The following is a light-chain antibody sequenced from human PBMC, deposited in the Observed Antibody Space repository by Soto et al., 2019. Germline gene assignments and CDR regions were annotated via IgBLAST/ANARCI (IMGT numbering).Light chain of an antibody. V-gene: IGKV1-39*01. CDR3: QQSYSSPPT. CDR1: QSISSW. J-gene: IGKJ1*01. Sequence: DIQMTQSPSTLSASVGDRVTITCRASQSISSWLAWYHQKPGKAPKLLIFAASSLQSGVPSRFSGSRSGPDFTLTISSLQPEDFATYYCQQSYSSPPTFGQGTKVDIK. CDR2: AAS.